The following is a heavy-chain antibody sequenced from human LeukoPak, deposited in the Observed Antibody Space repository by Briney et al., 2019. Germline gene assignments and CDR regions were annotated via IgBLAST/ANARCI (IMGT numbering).Heavy chain of an antibody. Sequence: ASVKVSCKASGYTFTVNHVHWVRQAPGQGLEWMGWIDPNSGGTKYAQKFQDRVAMTSDTSISTAYMELSGLRSDDTAVYFCAREADIVSFDLWGRGTLDTVSS. CDR2: IDPNSGGT. V-gene: IGHV1-2*02. CDR3: AREADIVSFDL. J-gene: IGHJ2*01. D-gene: IGHD3-16*02. CDR1: GYTFTVNH.